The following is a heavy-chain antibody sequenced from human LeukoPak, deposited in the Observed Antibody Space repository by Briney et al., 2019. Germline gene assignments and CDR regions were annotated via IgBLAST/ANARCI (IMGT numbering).Heavy chain of an antibody. CDR2: IYPGDSDT. D-gene: IGHD6-19*01. V-gene: IGHV5-51*01. J-gene: IGHJ4*02. CDR1: GYSFTSYW. Sequence: GESLKISCQGSGYSFTSYWIGWVRQMPGKGLEWMGIIYPGDSDTTYSPSFQGQVTISADKSISTAYLQWSSLRASDTAIYYCARHRDSSGWHLQTDYWGQGTLVTVSS. CDR3: ARHRDSSGWHLQTDY.